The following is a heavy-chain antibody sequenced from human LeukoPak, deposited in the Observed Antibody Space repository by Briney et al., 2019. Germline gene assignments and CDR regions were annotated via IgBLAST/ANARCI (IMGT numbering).Heavy chain of an antibody. CDR1: GYTFTNYG. V-gene: IGHV1-18*04. Sequence: ASVKVSCKASGYTFTNYGISWVRQAPGQGLEWMAWISANNGETRYAQNLQGRLTMTTDTSTSTAYMELRSLRPDYTAVYYCARVPPSAHQLLSSDYWGQGTQVTVSS. CDR3: ARVPPSAHQLLSSDY. CDR2: ISANNGET. J-gene: IGHJ4*02. D-gene: IGHD2-2*01.